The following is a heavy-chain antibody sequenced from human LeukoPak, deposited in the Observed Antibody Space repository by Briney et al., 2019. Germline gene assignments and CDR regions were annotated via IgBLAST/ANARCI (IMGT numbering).Heavy chain of an antibody. Sequence: GGSLRLSCAASGFTFDDYAMHWVRQAPGKSLEWVSGISWNSGSIGYADSVKGRFTISRDNAKSSLYLQMNSLRAEDTALYYCAKDMSKDYWGQGTLVTVSS. CDR3: AKDMSKDY. CDR1: GFTFDDYA. CDR2: ISWNSGSI. J-gene: IGHJ4*02. V-gene: IGHV3-9*01.